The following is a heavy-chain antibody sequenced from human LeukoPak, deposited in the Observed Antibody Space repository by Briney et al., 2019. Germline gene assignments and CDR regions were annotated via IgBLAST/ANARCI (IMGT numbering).Heavy chain of an antibody. Sequence: GGSLRLSCVAAGFTFSSYAMTWVREAPGKGLEWVSAISGSGSTYYADSVRGRFTISRDNSRNTVYLQMNSLRAEDTAVYYCTKDDRWLQFCCWGQGTLVTVSA. CDR3: TKDDRWLQFCC. D-gene: IGHD5-24*01. J-gene: IGHJ4*02. CDR1: GFTFSSYA. V-gene: IGHV3-23*01. CDR2: ISGSGST.